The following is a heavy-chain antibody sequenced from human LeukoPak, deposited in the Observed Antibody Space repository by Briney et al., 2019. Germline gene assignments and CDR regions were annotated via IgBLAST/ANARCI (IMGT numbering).Heavy chain of an antibody. CDR1: KFTFRYYA. V-gene: IGHV3-9*01. CDR3: ARDRGGKVDTGAVEY. D-gene: IGHD5-18*01. CDR2: INGDGGGV. Sequence: GGSLRLSCVGSKFTFRYYAMHWVRQAPGGGLEWGAGINGDGGGVAYADSVVGRVTISRDYAETSLYLQMNSLRPEDTALYYCARDRGGKVDTGAVEYWGQGTQVAVSS. J-gene: IGHJ4*02.